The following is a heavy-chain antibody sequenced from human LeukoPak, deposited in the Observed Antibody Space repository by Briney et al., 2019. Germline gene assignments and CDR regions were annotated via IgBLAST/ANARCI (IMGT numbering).Heavy chain of an antibody. CDR3: ASAPPIGGATEGGSDC. D-gene: IGHD1-26*01. V-gene: IGHV3-74*01. J-gene: IGHJ4*02. CDR1: GFTFRSYW. Sequence: GGSLRLSCGASGFTFRSYWMHWVRQAPGKGLVWVSRINSDGTSTSYADSVKGRFTISRDNAKNTVYLQMNSLRAEDTAVYYCASAPPIGGATEGGSDCWGQGTLVTVSS. CDR2: INSDGTST.